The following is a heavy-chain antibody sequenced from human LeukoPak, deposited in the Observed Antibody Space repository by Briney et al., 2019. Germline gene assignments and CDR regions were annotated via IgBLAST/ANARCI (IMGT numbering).Heavy chain of an antibody. CDR3: ARQKEYCSGGSCFPPDY. CDR1: GGSISSSSYY. D-gene: IGHD2-15*01. J-gene: IGHJ4*02. V-gene: IGHV4-39*01. Sequence: SETLSLTCPVSGGSISSSSYYSGWIRQPPGKGLEWIGTIYYSGSTYYNPSLKSRVTISVDTSKNQFSLNLRSVTAADTAVYYCARQKEYCSGGSCFPPDYWGQGSLVTVSS. CDR2: IYYSGST.